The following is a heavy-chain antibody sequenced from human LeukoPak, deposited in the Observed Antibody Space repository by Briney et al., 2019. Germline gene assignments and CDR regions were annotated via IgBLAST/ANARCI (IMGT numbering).Heavy chain of an antibody. J-gene: IGHJ4*02. CDR2: ISSSSSYI. V-gene: IGHV3-21*01. CDR3: VSLGWDGLHYFDY. CDR1: GFTFSSYS. D-gene: IGHD1-26*01. Sequence: PGGSLRLSCAASGFTFSSYSMNWVRQAPGKGLEWVSSISSSSSYIYYADSVKGRFTISRDNAKNSLYPQMNSLRAEDTAVYYCVSLGWDGLHYFDYWGQGTLVTVSS.